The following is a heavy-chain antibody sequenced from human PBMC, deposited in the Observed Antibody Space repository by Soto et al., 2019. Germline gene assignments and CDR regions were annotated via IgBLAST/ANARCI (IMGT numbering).Heavy chain of an antibody. CDR1: GFAFSSYG. V-gene: IGHV3-30*18. CDR2: ISYDGSNT. D-gene: IGHD1-26*01. J-gene: IGHJ4*02. CDR3: AKEGGLSGSYYISSSYYFDY. Sequence: QVQLVESGGGVVQPGRSLRLSCVASGFAFSSYGMHWVRQAPGKGLEWVAIISYDGSNTYYADSVKGRFTISRDNSKNTLYLQMTSLRAEDTSVYYCAKEGGLSGSYYISSSYYFDYWGXGXLVTVSS.